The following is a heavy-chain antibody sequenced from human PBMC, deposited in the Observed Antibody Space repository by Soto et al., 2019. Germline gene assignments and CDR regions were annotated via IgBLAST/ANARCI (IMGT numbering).Heavy chain of an antibody. CDR3: TTDPLWWVPRSY. CDR1: GFTFSNAW. J-gene: IGHJ4*02. CDR2: IKSKTDGGTT. Sequence: EVQLVESGGGLVKPGGSLRLSCAASGFTFSNAWMNWVRQAPGKGLEWVGRIKSKTDGGTTDYAAPVKGRFTISRDDSKNTLYPQMNSLKTEDTAVYYCTTDPLWWVPRSYWGQGTLVTVSS. D-gene: IGHD2-15*01. V-gene: IGHV3-15*07.